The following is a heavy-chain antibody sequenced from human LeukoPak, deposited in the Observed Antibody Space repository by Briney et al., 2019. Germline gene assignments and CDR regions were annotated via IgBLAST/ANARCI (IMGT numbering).Heavy chain of an antibody. CDR2: FSHSGST. D-gene: IGHD2-2*02. Sequence: PSETLSLTCTVSGGSINSGGYYWTWIRQPPGEGLEWIAYFSHSGSTFYNPSLKSRVTISLDTSKNQFSLNLRPVTAADTAVYYCAGQNIPTPHDYWGQGTQVTVSS. CDR3: AGQNIPTPHDY. CDR1: GGSINSGGYY. V-gene: IGHV4-30-2*01. J-gene: IGHJ4*02.